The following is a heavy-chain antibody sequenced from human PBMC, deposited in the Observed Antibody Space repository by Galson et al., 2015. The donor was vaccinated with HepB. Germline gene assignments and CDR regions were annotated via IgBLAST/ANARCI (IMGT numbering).Heavy chain of an antibody. D-gene: IGHD3-22*01. Sequence: SCKASGYTFTSYAINWVRQAPGQGLEWMGWINTNTGNPTYAQGFRGRFVLSLDTSISTAYLQISSLKAEDTAMYYCARDPDYYDSGNSYSDAFDIWGQGTMVTVSS. V-gene: IGHV7-4-1*02. CDR1: GYTFTSYA. CDR3: ARDPDYYDSGNSYSDAFDI. J-gene: IGHJ3*02. CDR2: INTNTGNP.